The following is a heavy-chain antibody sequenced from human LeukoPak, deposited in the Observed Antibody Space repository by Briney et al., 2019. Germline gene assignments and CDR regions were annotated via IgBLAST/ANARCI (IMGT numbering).Heavy chain of an antibody. CDR1: GYTFTGYY. D-gene: IGHD3-3*01. V-gene: IGHV1-2*02. J-gene: IGHJ4*02. CDR2: INPNSGGT. Sequence: ASVTVSCKASGYTFTGYYMHWVRQAPGQGLGWMGWINPNSGGTNYAQKFQGRVTMTRDTSIRTAYMELSRLRSDDTAVYYCARGGGFLEWLYRDYWGQGTLVTVSS. CDR3: ARGGGFLEWLYRDY.